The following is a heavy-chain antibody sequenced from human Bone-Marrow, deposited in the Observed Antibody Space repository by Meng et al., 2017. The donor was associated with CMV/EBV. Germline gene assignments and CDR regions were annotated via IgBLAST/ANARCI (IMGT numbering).Heavy chain of an antibody. CDR2: IIPIFGTA. V-gene: IGHV1-69*05. Sequence: SVKVSCKASGYTFTGYYMHWVRQAPGQGLEWMGRIIPIFGTANYAQKFQGRVTITTDESTSTAYMELSSLRSEDTAVYYCAREGGAGTTIYFDYWGQGTLVTVSS. CDR1: GYTFTGYY. J-gene: IGHJ4*02. CDR3: AREGGAGTTIYFDY. D-gene: IGHD1-7*01.